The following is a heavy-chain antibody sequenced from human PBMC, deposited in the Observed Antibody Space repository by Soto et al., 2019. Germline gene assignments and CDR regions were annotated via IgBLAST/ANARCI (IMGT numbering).Heavy chain of an antibody. CDR1: GFSLSNARMG. D-gene: IGHD2-8*01. Sequence: QVTLKESGPVLVKPTETLTLTCTVSGFSLSNARMGVSWIRQPPGKALEWLAHIFSNDEKSYRTSLKSRLTISKVTPKSQVVLTMSNMDPVDTATYYCARIGPYCTNGVCSEDSWGQGTLVTVSS. CDR3: ARIGPYCTNGVCSEDS. J-gene: IGHJ5*01. V-gene: IGHV2-26*01. CDR2: IFSNDEK.